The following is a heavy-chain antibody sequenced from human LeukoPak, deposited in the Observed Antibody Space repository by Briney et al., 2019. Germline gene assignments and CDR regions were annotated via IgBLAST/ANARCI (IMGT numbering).Heavy chain of an antibody. Sequence: SETLSLTCTVSGASISSRGGYYWGWIRQVPGKGLEWIGSVFYTGSTYYNPSLKSRVTISVDTSNNEFSLKLRSVTAADTAVYYCARPPVSGLIDGFDIWGQGTMVTVSS. D-gene: IGHD3-10*01. V-gene: IGHV4-39*01. J-gene: IGHJ3*02. CDR3: ARPPVSGLIDGFDI. CDR2: VFYTGST. CDR1: GASISSRGGYY.